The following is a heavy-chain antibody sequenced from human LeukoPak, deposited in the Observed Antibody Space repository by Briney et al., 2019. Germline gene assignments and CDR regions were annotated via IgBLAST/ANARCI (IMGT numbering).Heavy chain of an antibody. CDR3: AKAVALSVGRYYGMDV. V-gene: IGHV3-21*01. CDR2: IRSDSSYI. D-gene: IGHD1-26*01. J-gene: IGHJ6*02. Sequence: GGSLRLSCAASGFTFSSDSMNWVRQAPGKGLEWVSSIRSDSSYIYYADSVKGRFTISRDNAKNSLYLQMNSLRAEDTAVYYCAKAVALSVGRYYGMDVWGQGTMVTVSS. CDR1: GFTFSSDS.